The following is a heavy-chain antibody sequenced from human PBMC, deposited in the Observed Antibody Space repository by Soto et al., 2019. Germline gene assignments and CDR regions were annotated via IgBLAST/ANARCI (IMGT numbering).Heavy chain of an antibody. J-gene: IGHJ3*02. CDR3: ARGARI. CDR2: IQENGSEK. V-gene: IGHV3-7*01. CDR1: RFTLSGYW. Sequence: EVQLVESGGDFVQPWGSLRLSCADYRFTLSGYWMYWVRKAQGKGLEWVANIQENGSEKNYVETVRGRFNISRDNAKNSMYLQMNSLIAEDTAVYYCARGARIWGKWTMVTVS.